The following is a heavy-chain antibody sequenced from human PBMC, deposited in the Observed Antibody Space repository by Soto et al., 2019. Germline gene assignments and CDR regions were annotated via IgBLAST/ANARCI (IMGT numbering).Heavy chain of an antibody. Sequence: QVQLQQWGAGLLKPSETLSLTCAVYGGSFSGYYWSWIRQPPGKGLEWIGEINHSGSTKYNPSLKSRAAISADRSKNQFSLKLSSVTAADTAVYYCARVDSSGWYGWFDPWGQGTLVTVSS. CDR2: INHSGST. V-gene: IGHV4-34*01. CDR3: ARVDSSGWYGWFDP. D-gene: IGHD6-19*01. J-gene: IGHJ5*02. CDR1: GGSFSGYY.